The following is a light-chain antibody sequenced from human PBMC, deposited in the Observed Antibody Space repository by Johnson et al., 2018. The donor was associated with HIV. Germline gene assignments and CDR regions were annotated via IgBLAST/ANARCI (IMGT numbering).Light chain of an antibody. V-gene: IGLV1-51*02. Sequence: QSVLTQPPSVSAAPGQKVTIPCSGSSSNIGNNYVSWYQHLPGTAPKLLIYENNKRPSGSPDRFSGSKSGTSATLDITGLQTGDEADYYCGTWDSSLSVSYVVGTGPKVPVL. CDR3: GTWDSSLSVSYV. CDR2: ENN. J-gene: IGLJ1*01. CDR1: SSNIGNNY.